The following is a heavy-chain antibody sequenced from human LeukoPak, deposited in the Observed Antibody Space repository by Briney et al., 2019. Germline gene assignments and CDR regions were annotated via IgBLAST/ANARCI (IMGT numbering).Heavy chain of an antibody. CDR3: VRDRGFGGDDY. CDR2: INQDGSEK. CDR1: GFTFSSYG. J-gene: IGHJ4*02. D-gene: IGHD3-10*01. Sequence: GGSLRLSCAASGFTFSSYGMHWVRQAPGKGLEWVAIINQDGSEKKYVDSVKGRFTISRDNAKNSLYLQMSSLRTEDTAVYYCVRDRGFGGDDYWGQGTLVTVSS. V-gene: IGHV3-7*01.